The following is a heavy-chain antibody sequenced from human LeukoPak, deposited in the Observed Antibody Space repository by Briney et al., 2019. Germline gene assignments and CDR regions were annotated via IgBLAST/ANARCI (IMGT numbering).Heavy chain of an antibody. Sequence: SVKVSCKASGGTFSSYAISWVRQAPGQGLEWMGRIIPILGIANYAQKFQGRVTITADKSTSTAYMELSSLRSEDTAVYYCARDRPRGRAYYYGMDVWGQGTTVTVPS. D-gene: IGHD3-10*01. J-gene: IGHJ6*02. CDR3: ARDRPRGRAYYYGMDV. CDR2: IIPILGIA. V-gene: IGHV1-69*04. CDR1: GGTFSSYA.